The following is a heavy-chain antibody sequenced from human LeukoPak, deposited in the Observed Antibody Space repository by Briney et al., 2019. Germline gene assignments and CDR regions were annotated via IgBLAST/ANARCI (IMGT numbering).Heavy chain of an antibody. D-gene: IGHD7-27*01. V-gene: IGHV3-48*04. CDR3: ARRQLGPRLWDAFDV. Sequence: GGSLRLSCAASGFPFSIYTMNWVRQAPGKGLEWVAYISSTSVSIDYADSVKGRFSISRDNAKNSLYLQINSLRAEDTAVYYCARRQLGPRLWDAFDVWGQGTVVTVSS. CDR1: GFPFSIYT. J-gene: IGHJ3*01. CDR2: ISSTSVSI.